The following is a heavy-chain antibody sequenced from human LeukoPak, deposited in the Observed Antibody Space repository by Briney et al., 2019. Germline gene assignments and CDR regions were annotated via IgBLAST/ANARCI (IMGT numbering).Heavy chain of an antibody. CDR1: GDSISSGGYS. V-gene: IGHV4-30-4*07. Sequence: ASETLSLTCTVSGDSISSGGYSWTWIRQPPGKGLEWMGYIYYSGSTYNNPSLTSRVTMSVDTSKNQFSLKLSSVTAADTAVYYCARGLSQLPFLGAFDIWGQGTMVTVSS. CDR3: ARGLSQLPFLGAFDI. D-gene: IGHD2-2*01. J-gene: IGHJ3*02. CDR2: IYYSGST.